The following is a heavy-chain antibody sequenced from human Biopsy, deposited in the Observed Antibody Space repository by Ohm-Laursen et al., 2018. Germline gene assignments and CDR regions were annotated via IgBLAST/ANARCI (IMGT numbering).Heavy chain of an antibody. CDR3: VREPKTGTAEAWYFDL. V-gene: IGHV4-31*03. CDR2: ISYNERT. J-gene: IGHJ2*01. D-gene: IGHD3-9*01. CDR1: GASVKTSGYL. Sequence: TLSLTCSVSGASVKTSGYLWAWIRQRPGKGLEWIGYISYNERTHYNPSLTSRLAISFDTSNNRISLQLRFVSVADTAVYYCVREPKTGTAEAWYFDLWGRGSPVTVPS.